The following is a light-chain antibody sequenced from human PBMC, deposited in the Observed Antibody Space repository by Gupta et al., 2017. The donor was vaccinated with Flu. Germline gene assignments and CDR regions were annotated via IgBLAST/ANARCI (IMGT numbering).Light chain of an antibody. V-gene: IGKV4-1*01. CDR2: WAT. J-gene: IGKJ4*01. CDR1: DCVLYDSTEKDY. Sequence: NCKSSDCVLYDSTEKDYLSWYQQKPGQPPNLLISWATNRDAGVPDRFSASGSGTDFTLSIASLQAEDVAVYYCQQCYDVPFTFGGGTKVEIK. CDR3: QQCYDVPFT.